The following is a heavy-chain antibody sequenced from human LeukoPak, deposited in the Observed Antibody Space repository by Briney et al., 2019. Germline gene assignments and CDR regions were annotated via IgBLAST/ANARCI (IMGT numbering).Heavy chain of an antibody. V-gene: IGHV3-13*01. CDR1: GFTFSDYD. J-gene: IGHJ4*02. Sequence: GGSLRLSCAASGFTFSDYDMHWVRQATGKGLEWVSAIGTAGDTYYTGSVKGRFTISRENAKNSLYLQMNSLRAGDTAVYYCARVAKERVGGVYCFDYWGQGTLVTVSS. CDR3: ARVAKERVGGVYCFDY. CDR2: IGTAGDT. D-gene: IGHD1-1*01.